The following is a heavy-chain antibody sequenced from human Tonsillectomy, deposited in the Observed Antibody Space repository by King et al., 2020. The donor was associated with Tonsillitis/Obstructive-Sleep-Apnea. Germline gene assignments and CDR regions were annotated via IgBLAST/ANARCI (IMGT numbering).Heavy chain of an antibody. CDR3: ASGYCSGGSCYSYPYDY. D-gene: IGHD2-15*01. CDR2: INHSGST. Sequence: VQLQQWGAGLLKPSETLSLTCAVYGGSFSGYYWSWIRQPPGKGLEWIGEINHSGSTNYNPSLKSRVTISVDTSKNQFSLKLSSVTAADTAVYYCASGYCSGGSCYSYPYDYWGQGTLVTVSS. CDR1: GGSFSGYY. J-gene: IGHJ4*02. V-gene: IGHV4-34*01.